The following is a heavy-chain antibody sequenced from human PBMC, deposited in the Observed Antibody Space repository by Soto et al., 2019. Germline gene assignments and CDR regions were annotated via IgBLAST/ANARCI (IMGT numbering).Heavy chain of an antibody. D-gene: IGHD5-18*01. Sequence: SCAASGFTFSSYWMSWVRQAPGKGLEWVANIKQDGSEKYYVDSVKGRFTISRDNAKNSLYLQMNSLRAEDTAVYYCAREYTYYYYGMDVWGQGTTVTVSS. CDR1: GFTFSSYW. CDR2: IKQDGSEK. V-gene: IGHV3-7*03. J-gene: IGHJ6*02. CDR3: AREYTYYYYGMDV.